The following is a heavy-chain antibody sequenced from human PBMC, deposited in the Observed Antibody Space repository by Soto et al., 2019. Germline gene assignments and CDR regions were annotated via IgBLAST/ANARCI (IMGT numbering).Heavy chain of an antibody. CDR3: AKDIQGSDPYGMDV. CDR1: GFDFSIYT. V-gene: IGHV3-9*01. J-gene: IGHJ6*02. Sequence: GGSLRLSCAASGFDFSIYTMHWVRQVPGKGLEWVSSISWNSGSIAYADSVKGRFTISRDNAKNSLYLQMNSLRVEDTALFYCAKDIQGSDPYGMDVWGLGTTVTVS. CDR2: ISWNSGSI.